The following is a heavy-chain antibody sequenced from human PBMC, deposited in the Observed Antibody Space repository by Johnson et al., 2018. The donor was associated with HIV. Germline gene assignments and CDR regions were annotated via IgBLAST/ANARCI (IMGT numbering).Heavy chain of an antibody. J-gene: IGHJ3*02. CDR2: IWYDGSNK. CDR1: GFTFDTYG. D-gene: IGHD3-22*01. CDR3: TREWGEDDYYDSGGDAFDI. Sequence: QVQLVESGGGLVQPGGTLRLSCAASGFTFDTYGMHWVRQAPGKGLEWVAVIWYDGSNKYYADSVKGRFSISRDNPKNTLYLQMNSLRAEDTDVYYCTREWGEDDYYDSGGDAFDIWGQGTMVTVSS. V-gene: IGHV3-30*19.